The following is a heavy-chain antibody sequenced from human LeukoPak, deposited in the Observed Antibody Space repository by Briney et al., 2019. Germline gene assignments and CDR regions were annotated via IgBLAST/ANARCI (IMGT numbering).Heavy chain of an antibody. CDR1: GFTFSSYA. V-gene: IGHV3-23*01. D-gene: IGHD5-18*01. CDR3: AKVGRYSYAHDAFDI. CDR2: ISGSGGST. J-gene: IGHJ3*02. Sequence: GGSLRFSCAASGFTFSSYAMSWVRQAPGKGLEWVSAISGSGGSTYYADSVKGRFPISRDTSKTTLHLLMNGLRAEARAVYYCAKVGRYSYAHDAFDIXXQGTXXTVS.